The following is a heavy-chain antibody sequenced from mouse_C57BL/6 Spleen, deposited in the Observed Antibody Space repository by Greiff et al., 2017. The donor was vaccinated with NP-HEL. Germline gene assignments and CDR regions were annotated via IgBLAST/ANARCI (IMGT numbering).Heavy chain of an antibody. CDR1: GYAFSSSW. CDR3: ARELGPNYFDY. Sequence: VQLQQSGPELVKPGASVKISCKASGYAFSSSWMNWVKQRPGKGLEWIGRIYPGDGDTNYNGKFKGKATLTADKSSSTADMQLSSRTSEDSAVYFCARELGPNYFDYWGQCTTLTVSS. V-gene: IGHV1-82*01. D-gene: IGHD4-1*01. CDR2: IYPGDGDT. J-gene: IGHJ2*01.